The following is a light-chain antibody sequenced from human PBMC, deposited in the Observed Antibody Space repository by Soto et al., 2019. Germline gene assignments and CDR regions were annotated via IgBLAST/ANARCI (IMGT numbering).Light chain of an antibody. CDR2: KAS. J-gene: IGKJ1*01. Sequence: DIPMTQSPSTLSASVGDRVTITCRASQSIGYWLAWYQQKPGKAPNLLIYKASSLKSGVPSRFSGSGSGTEFTLTISSLQADDFATYYCQQYNRYSWTFGQGTKVEIK. CDR1: QSIGYW. V-gene: IGKV1-5*03. CDR3: QQYNRYSWT.